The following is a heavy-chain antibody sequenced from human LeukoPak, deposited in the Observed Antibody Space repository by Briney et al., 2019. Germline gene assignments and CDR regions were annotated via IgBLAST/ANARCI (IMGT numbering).Heavy chain of an antibody. CDR3: ASERVTTTSFDY. CDR1: GFTFSSYA. J-gene: IGHJ4*02. CDR2: ISGSGGST. D-gene: IGHD2/OR15-2a*01. Sequence: GGSLRLSCAASGFTFSSYAMSWVRQAPGKGLEWVSAISGSGGSTYYADSVKGRFTISRDNAKNSLYLQMNNLRVEDTAVYYCASERVTTTSFDYWGQGVLVTVSS. V-gene: IGHV3-23*01.